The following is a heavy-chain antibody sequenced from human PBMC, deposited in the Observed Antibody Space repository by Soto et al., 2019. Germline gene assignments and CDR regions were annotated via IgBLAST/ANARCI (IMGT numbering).Heavy chain of an antibody. D-gene: IGHD3-22*01. CDR3: ARVYYDSGAYYYDYLDY. CDR2: IYHSGST. CDR1: GYSISSGYY. J-gene: IGHJ4*02. Sequence: SETLSLTCAVSGYSISSGYYWGWIRQPPGRGLEWIGSIYHSGSTYYNPSLKSRVTISVDTSKNQFSLKLSSVTAADTAVYYCARVYYDSGAYYYDYLDYWGQGTLVTVSS. V-gene: IGHV4-38-2*01.